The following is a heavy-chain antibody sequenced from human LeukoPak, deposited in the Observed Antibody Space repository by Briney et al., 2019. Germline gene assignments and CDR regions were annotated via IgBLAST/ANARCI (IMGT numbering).Heavy chain of an antibody. CDR1: GFTFSNYA. J-gene: IGHJ4*02. CDR3: AKDQRRYFDY. CDR2: ISGNGDTT. Sequence: PGESLRLSRAASGFTFSNYAMNWVRQAPGKGLEWVSVISGNGDTTYYADSVKGRFTISRDNSKNTLYLQMNSLRAEDTAVYYCAKDQRRYFDYWGQGTLVTVSS. V-gene: IGHV3-23*01.